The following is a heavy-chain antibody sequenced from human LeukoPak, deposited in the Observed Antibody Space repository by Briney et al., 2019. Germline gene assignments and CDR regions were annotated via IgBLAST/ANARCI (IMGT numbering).Heavy chain of an antibody. J-gene: IGHJ4*02. CDR2: IIPIFGTA. V-gene: IGHV1-69*06. D-gene: IGHD3-9*01. CDR3: AKANSYYDILTGYEF. CDR1: GGTFSSYA. Sequence: GASVKVSCKASGGTFSSYAISWVRQAPGQGLAWMGGIIPIFGTANCAQKFQGRVTITADKSTSTAYMELSSLRSEDTAVYYCAKANSYYDILTGYEFWGQGTLVTVSS.